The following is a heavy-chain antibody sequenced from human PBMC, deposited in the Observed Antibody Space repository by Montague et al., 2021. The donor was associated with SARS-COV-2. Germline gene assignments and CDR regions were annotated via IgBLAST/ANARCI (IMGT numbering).Heavy chain of an antibody. D-gene: IGHD2-21*01. Sequence: SETLSLTCSVSGGSINNYYWGWVRQSPGKELEWIGYIYYSGSVTTSYNPSLKSRVSISVDTSENQFSLKLTSVTAADTAVYYCARRGGGEVFARFMYWYFDVWSRGSLVTVSS. CDR2: IYYSGSVTT. V-gene: IGHV4-59*13. J-gene: IGHJ2*01. CDR3: ARRGGGEVFARFMYWYFDV. CDR1: GGSINNYY.